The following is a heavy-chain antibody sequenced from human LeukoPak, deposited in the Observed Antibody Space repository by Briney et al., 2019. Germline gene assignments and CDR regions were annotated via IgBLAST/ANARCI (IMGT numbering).Heavy chain of an antibody. V-gene: IGHV4-39*07. Sequence: SEALSLTCTVSGGSISSSDYYWGWIRQPPGKGLEWIASIYYSGSTYYNPSLKSRVTIPLDTSRNQFSLKLTSVTAADTAVYYCARMDYGSGSYYNVDFDFWGQGTQVTVSS. CDR1: GGSISSSDYY. CDR3: ARMDYGSGSYYNVDFDF. CDR2: IYYSGST. J-gene: IGHJ4*02. D-gene: IGHD3-10*01.